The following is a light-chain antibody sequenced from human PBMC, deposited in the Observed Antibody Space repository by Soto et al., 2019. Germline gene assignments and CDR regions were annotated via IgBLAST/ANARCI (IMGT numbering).Light chain of an antibody. Sequence: DIVMTQSPLSLPVTPGEPASISCRSSQSLLHSNGYNYLDWYLQKPGQSPQLLIYLGSNRASGVPDRVSGSGSGTDFTLKISRVELEDVGVYYWMQALQTPLLTFGGGTKVEIK. J-gene: IGKJ4*01. CDR1: QSLLHSNGYNY. CDR2: LGS. CDR3: MQALQTPLLT. V-gene: IGKV2-28*01.